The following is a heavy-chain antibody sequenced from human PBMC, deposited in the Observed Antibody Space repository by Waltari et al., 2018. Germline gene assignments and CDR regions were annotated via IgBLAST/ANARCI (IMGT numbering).Heavy chain of an antibody. CDR3: ASGSGWVIDY. D-gene: IGHD3-10*01. J-gene: IGHJ4*02. Sequence: QLQLQESGPGLVKPSETLSLTCTVSGGSISSSSYYWGWIRQPPGKGLEWIGSIYSSGSPNSNPSLDRLVTISVGTSKNQFSLMLSSVTAADTAVYYCASGSGWVIDYWGQGTLVTVSS. CDR2: IYSSGSP. CDR1: GGSISSSSYY. V-gene: IGHV4-39*07.